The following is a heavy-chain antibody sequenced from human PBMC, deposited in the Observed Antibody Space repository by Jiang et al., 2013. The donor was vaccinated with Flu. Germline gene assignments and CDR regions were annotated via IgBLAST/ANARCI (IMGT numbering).Heavy chain of an antibody. CDR2: IYPGDSDT. CDR1: GYSFTSYW. J-gene: IGHJ6*02. Sequence: PGESLKISCKGSGYSFTSYWIGWVRQMPGKGLEWMGIIYPGDSDTRYSPSFQGQVTISADKSISTAYLQWSSVKASDTAMYYCARLAGRYSSYFGMDVWGQGTTVTVSS. CDR3: ARLAGRYSSYFGMDV. D-gene: IGHD6-13*01. V-gene: IGHV5-51*01.